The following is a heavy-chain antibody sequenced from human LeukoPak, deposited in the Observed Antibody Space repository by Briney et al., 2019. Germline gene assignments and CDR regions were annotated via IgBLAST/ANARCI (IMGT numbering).Heavy chain of an antibody. CDR1: GFTFSSYA. J-gene: IGHJ4*02. V-gene: IGHV3-23*01. D-gene: IGHD2-2*01. Sequence: GGSPRLSCAASGFTFSSYAMSWVRQAPGKGLEWVSAISGSGGSTYYAGSVKGRFTISRDNSKNTLYLQMNSLRAEDTAIYYCAKGYCSSTSCSSDYWGQGTLVTVSS. CDR2: ISGSGGST. CDR3: AKGYCSSTSCSSDY.